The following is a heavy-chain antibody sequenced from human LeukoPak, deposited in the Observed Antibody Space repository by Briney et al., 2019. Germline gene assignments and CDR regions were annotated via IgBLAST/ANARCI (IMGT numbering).Heavy chain of an antibody. J-gene: IGHJ4*02. CDR1: GGTFSSYA. Sequence: SVKVSCKASGGTFSSYAISWVRQAPGQGLEWMGGIIPIFGTANYAQKFQGRVTITADESTSTAYMELSSLRSEDTAVYYCARGGGRYSSSYQNYFDYWGQGTLVTVSS. CDR3: ARGGGRYSSSYQNYFDY. D-gene: IGHD6-6*01. V-gene: IGHV1-69*13. CDR2: IIPIFGTA.